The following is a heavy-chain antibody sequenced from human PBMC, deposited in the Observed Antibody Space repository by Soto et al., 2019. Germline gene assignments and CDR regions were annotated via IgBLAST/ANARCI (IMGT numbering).Heavy chain of an antibody. CDR1: GGSISPYD. V-gene: IGHV4-59*01. CDR3: ARKGAAASYAHYYMDF. D-gene: IGHD6-13*01. CDR2: VYYSGNT. J-gene: IGHJ6*03. Sequence: QVQLQESGPGLVKPSETLSLTCTVSGGSISPYDWSWIRPPPGQGLEWIGYVYYSGNTNYNPSLESRVTISVDTSRNRFSLTRTSATAADTDVYYCARKGAAASYAHYYMDFWVRGTAVTVSS.